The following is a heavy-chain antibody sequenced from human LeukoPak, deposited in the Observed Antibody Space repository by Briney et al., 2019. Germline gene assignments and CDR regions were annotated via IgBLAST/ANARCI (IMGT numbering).Heavy chain of an antibody. D-gene: IGHD1-26*01. V-gene: IGHV3-66*02. J-gene: IGHJ5*02. CDR3: ARRVGPTTQWFDP. CDR1: GFTVSSNY. CDR2: IYSGGDT. Sequence: GGSLRLSCAASGFTVSSNYMSWVRQAPGRWLEWVSVIYSGGDTYYADSVKGRFTISRDNSKNTVYLQMNSLRAEDTAVYYCARRVGPTTQWFDPWGQGTLVTVSS.